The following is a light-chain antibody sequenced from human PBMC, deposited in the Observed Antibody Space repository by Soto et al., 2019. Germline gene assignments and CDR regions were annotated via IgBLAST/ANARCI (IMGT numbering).Light chain of an antibody. CDR1: LSVSVY. J-gene: IGKJ5*01. CDR3: HQRQYWPPIT. CDR2: DAS. Sequence: EIVMTQSPAPLSVSPGERATLSFRTSLSVSVYLDWYQQKPGQAPRLLIADASNRATGIPARFSGSGSGTDFTLTISSLEPEDFAVYYCHQRQYWPPITFGQGTRLEIK. V-gene: IGKV3-11*01.